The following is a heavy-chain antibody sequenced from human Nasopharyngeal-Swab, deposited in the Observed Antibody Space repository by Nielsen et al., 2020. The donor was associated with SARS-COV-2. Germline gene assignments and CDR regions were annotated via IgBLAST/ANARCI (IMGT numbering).Heavy chain of an antibody. CDR3: ARQYQNYFGSGDYHGAFDI. CDR2: VDPSDSYT. Sequence: GESLKISCEGSGYSFSNYWIGWVRQVPGKGPEWMGKVDPSDSYTDYSPSLRGHVTISVDRSISTAYLQWSSLKASDTAMYYCARQYQNYFGSGDYHGAFDIWGQGTMVTVSS. D-gene: IGHD3-10*01. CDR1: GYSFSNYW. V-gene: IGHV5-10-1*01. J-gene: IGHJ3*02.